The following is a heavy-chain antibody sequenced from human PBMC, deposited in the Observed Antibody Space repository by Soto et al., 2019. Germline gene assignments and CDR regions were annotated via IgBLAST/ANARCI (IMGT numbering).Heavy chain of an antibody. Sequence: GGSLRLSCAASGFTFSSYAMHWVRQAPGKGLEWVAVISYDGSNKYYADSVKGRFTISRDNSKNTLYLQMNSLRAEDTAVYYCARDRDYYDSSGLGSIGYWGQGTLVTVSS. D-gene: IGHD3-22*01. CDR1: GFTFSSYA. J-gene: IGHJ4*02. CDR3: ARDRDYYDSSGLGSIGY. V-gene: IGHV3-30*01. CDR2: ISYDGSNK.